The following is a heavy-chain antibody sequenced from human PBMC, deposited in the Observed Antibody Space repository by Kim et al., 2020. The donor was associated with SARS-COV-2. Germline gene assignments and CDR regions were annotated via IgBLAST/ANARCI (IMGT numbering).Heavy chain of an antibody. CDR2: IYYSGST. CDR3: ARPYTSAWTGYFYYGMDV. V-gene: IGHV4-39*01. D-gene: IGHD6-19*01. J-gene: IGHJ6*02. CDR1: GGSIRGSNYY. Sequence: SETLSLTCTVSGGSIRGSNYYWGWIRQPPGKGLEWIGTIYYSGSTYYNPSLKSRVTISVDTSKNQFSLKLNSVTAADTAVYYCARPYTSAWTGYFYYGMDVWGQGTTVTVSS.